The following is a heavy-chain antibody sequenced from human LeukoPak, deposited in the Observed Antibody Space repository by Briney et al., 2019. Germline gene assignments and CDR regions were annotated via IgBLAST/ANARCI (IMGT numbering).Heavy chain of an antibody. CDR1: GGSIKSSSYY. CDR3: ARQGSGWSGAFDF. Sequence: ASETLSFTCTVSGGSIKSSSYYWGWIRQPPGKGLEWIANIYYSGTTYYNPSLKSRVTTSVDTSKNHFSLRLNSVTAADTAVYYCARQGSGWSGAFDFWGQGTLITVSS. J-gene: IGHJ4*02. V-gene: IGHV4-39*01. CDR2: IYYSGTT. D-gene: IGHD6-19*01.